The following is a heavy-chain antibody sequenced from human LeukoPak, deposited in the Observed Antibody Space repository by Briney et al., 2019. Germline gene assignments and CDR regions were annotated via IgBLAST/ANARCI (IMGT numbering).Heavy chain of an antibody. CDR2: INHNGNVN. CDR1: GFTFSSYW. Sequence: PGGSLRLSRAASGFTFSSYWMNWARQAPGKGLEWVASINHNGNVNYYVDSVKGRFTISRDNAKNSLYLQMSNLRAEDTAVYFCARGGGLDVWGQGTLVTVSS. CDR3: ARGGGLDV. V-gene: IGHV3-7*03. D-gene: IGHD3/OR15-3a*01. J-gene: IGHJ4*02.